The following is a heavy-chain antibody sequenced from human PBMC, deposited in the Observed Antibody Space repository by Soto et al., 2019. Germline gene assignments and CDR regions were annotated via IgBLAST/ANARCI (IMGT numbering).Heavy chain of an antibody. CDR3: ARDFYGSGSFYMRDVYYYGMDV. J-gene: IGHJ6*02. CDR2: IIPIFGTA. CDR1: GGTFSSYA. Sequence: QVQLVQSGAEVKKPGSSVKVSCKASGGTFSSYAISWVRQAPGQGLEWMGGIIPIFGTANYAQKFQGRVTITADESTSTAYMELSSLRSEDTAVYYCARDFYGSGSFYMRDVYYYGMDVWGQGTTVTVSS. D-gene: IGHD3-10*01. V-gene: IGHV1-69*01.